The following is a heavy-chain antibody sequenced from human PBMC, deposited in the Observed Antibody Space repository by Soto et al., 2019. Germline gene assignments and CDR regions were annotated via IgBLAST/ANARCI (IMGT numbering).Heavy chain of an antibody. J-gene: IGHJ3*02. CDR3: ASNYDSSGYPHEGVFDI. CDR2: ISGSGGST. CDR1: GFTFSNYA. V-gene: IGHV3-23*01. D-gene: IGHD3-22*01. Sequence: GGSLRLSCAASGFTFSNYAVTWVRQAPGKGLEWVSTISGSGGSTYYADSVKGRFTISRDNSKNTLYLQMNSLRAEDTAVYYCASNYDSSGYPHEGVFDIWGQGTMVTVSS.